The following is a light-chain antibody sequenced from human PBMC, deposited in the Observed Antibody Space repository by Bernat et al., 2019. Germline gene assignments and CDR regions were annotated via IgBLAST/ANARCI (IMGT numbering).Light chain of an antibody. CDR2: GAS. Sequence: ENVLTQSPGTLSLSPGERATLYCRASQSVNYNHLAWSQQKPGQAPRLLLYGASNRAAGIPDRFSGSGSGTEFILTIARLEPEDFAVYYCHQYSLTPYTFGQGTKLEIK. J-gene: IGKJ2*01. CDR1: QSVNYNH. CDR3: HQYSLTPYT. V-gene: IGKV3-20*01.